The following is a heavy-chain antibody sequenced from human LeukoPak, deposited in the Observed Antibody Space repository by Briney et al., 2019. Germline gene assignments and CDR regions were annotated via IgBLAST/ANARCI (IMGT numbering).Heavy chain of an antibody. D-gene: IGHD3-10*01. CDR3: ARVKGAMVRGVIKNIYFDY. J-gene: IGHJ4*02. V-gene: IGHV4-30-4*07. Sequence: PSETLSLTCAVSGGSISSGGYSWSWIRQPPGKGLEWIGYIYYSGSTYYNPSLKSRVTISVDTSKNQFSLKLSSVTAADTAVYYCARVKGAMVRGVIKNIYFDYWGQGTLVTVSS. CDR1: GGSISSGGYS. CDR2: IYYSGST.